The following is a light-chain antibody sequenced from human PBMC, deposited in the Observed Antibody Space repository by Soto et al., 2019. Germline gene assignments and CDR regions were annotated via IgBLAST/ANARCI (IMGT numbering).Light chain of an antibody. Sequence: QSALTQPRSVSGSPGQSVTISCTGTSSDVGDYNYVSWYQQYPGKAPKLVIYDVSKRPSGVPDRFSGSKSGNTASLTISGPQVEDGGIFYCSHFAGTSFFWVSGGGPKLPAL. CDR2: DVS. CDR1: SSDVGDYNY. V-gene: IGLV2-11*01. J-gene: IGLJ3*02. CDR3: SHFAGTSFFWV.